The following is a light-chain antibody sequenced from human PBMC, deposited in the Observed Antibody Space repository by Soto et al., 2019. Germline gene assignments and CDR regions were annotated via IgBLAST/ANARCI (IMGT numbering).Light chain of an antibody. V-gene: IGLV7-43*01. CDR1: TGAVTSAYY. Sequence: QAVVTQEPSLTVSPGGPVTLTCASSTGAVTSAYYPNWFQQKPGQAPGALIYSTSNTHSWTPARFSGSLLGVKAALTLSGVQPEDEDEYYCLIYYGGAQRVFGGGTKLTVL. CDR2: STS. J-gene: IGLJ2*01. CDR3: LIYYGGAQRV.